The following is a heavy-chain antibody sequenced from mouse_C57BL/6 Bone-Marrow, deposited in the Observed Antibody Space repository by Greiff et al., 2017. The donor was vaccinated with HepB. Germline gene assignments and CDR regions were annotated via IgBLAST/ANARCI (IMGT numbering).Heavy chain of an antibody. D-gene: IGHD1-1*01. CDR3: ARQAGRYYAMDY. CDR1: GFTFSDYY. J-gene: IGHJ4*01. CDR2: ISNGGGST. Sequence: EVQLVESGGGLVQPGGSLKLSCAASGFTFSDYYMYWVRQTPEKRLEWVAYISNGGGSTYYPDTVKGRFTISRDNAKNTLYLQMSRLKSEDTAMYYCARQAGRYYAMDYWGQGTSVTVSS. V-gene: IGHV5-12*01.